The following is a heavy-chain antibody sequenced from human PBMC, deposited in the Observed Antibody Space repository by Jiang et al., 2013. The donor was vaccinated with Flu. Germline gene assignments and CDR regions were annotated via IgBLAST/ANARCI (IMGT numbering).Heavy chain of an antibody. D-gene: IGHD4-17*01. CDR1: GYSISSGYY. CDR3: ARAIDYGDPRVDAFDI. CDR2: IYHSGST. V-gene: IGHV4-38-2*02. Sequence: LLKPSETLSLTCTVSGYSISSGYYWGWIRQPPGKGLEWIGGIYHSGSTYYNPSLKSRVTISVDTSKNQFSLKLSSVTAADTAVYYRARAIDYGDPRVDAFDIWGQGTMVTVSS. J-gene: IGHJ3*02.